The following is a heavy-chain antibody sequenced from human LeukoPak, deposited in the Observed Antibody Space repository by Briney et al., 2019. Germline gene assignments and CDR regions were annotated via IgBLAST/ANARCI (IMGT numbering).Heavy chain of an antibody. CDR3: ARCGRYCSSTSCYMDYYYYMDV. D-gene: IGHD2-2*02. CDR1: GYTFTSYD. V-gene: IGHV1-8*01. CDR2: MNPNSGNT. Sequence: ASVKVSCKASGYTFTSYDINWVRQATGQGLEWMGWMNPNSGNTGYAQKFQGRVTMTRTTSISTAYMELSSLRSEDTAAYYCARCGRYCSSTSCYMDYYYYMDVWGKGTPFTVSS. J-gene: IGHJ6*03.